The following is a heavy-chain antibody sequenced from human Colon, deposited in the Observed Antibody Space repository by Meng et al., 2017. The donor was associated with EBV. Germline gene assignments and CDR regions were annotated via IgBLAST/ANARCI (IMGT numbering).Heavy chain of an antibody. V-gene: IGHV6-1*01. CDR2: TYCRSKWSN. CDR3: AREVDYGGNSVSFDF. Sequence: QVQRQRSGPGLVKPSHTLSLTCAISGDSVSCNSAAWNWIRQSPSGGLEWLGRTYCRSKWSNDYAVSVKSRLTISPDTSKNQFSLHLASVNPEDTGVYYCAREVDYGGNSVSFDFWGQGTLVTVSS. J-gene: IGHJ4*02. D-gene: IGHD4-23*01. CDR1: GDSVSCNSAA.